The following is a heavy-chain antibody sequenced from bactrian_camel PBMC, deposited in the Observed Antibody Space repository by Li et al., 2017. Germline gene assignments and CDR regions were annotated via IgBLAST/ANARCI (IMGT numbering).Heavy chain of an antibody. Sequence: HVQLVESGGGSVQAGGSLRLSCTASGYIDTYSSYCMGWFRQVPGKEREGVASIDPGDNTIYADSVKGRFANSKDNGQNTLYLQMDNLRPEDTAMYYCAAPRCYGWPPRPDEWEYLGQGTQVTVS. CDR1: GYIDTYSSYC. V-gene: IGHV3S53*01. CDR3: AAPRCYGWPPRPDEWEY. CDR2: IDPGDNT. J-gene: IGHJ4*01. D-gene: IGHD3*01.